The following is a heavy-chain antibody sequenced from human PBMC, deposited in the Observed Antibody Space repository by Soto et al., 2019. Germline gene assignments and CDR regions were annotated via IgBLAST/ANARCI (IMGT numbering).Heavy chain of an antibody. CDR3: ARGGSGTYYGMDV. Sequence: PSETLSLTCTVSGGSISSYYWSWIRQPPGKGLEWIGEINHSGSTNYNPSLKSRVTISVDTSKNQFSLKLSSVTAADTAVYYCARGGSGTYYGMDVWGQGTTVTVSS. V-gene: IGHV4-34*01. J-gene: IGHJ6*02. D-gene: IGHD3-10*01. CDR2: INHSGST. CDR1: GGSISSYY.